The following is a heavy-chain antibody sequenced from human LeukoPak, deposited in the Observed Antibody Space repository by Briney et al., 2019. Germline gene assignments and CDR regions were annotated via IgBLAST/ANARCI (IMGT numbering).Heavy chain of an antibody. CDR2: IYYSGST. V-gene: IGHV4-30-4*02. Sequence: SETLSLTCTVSGGSISSGDYYWSWIRQPPGKGLEWIGYIYYSGSTYYNPSLKSRVIKSIDTSKNQFSLKLSSVTAADTAVYYCARVSLFPFLFDYWGQGTLVTVSS. D-gene: IGHD2/OR15-2a*01. J-gene: IGHJ4*02. CDR1: GGSISSGDYY. CDR3: ARVSLFPFLFDY.